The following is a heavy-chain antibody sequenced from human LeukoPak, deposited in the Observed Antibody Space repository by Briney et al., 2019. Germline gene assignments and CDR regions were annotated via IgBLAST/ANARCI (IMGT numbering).Heavy chain of an antibody. CDR2: IHPNNGGT. V-gene: IGHV1-2*02. CDR1: GYTFTDYY. D-gene: IGHD6-6*01. J-gene: IGHJ4*02. CDR3: GRKSAARKTSEFDY. Sequence: ASVRLSCKASGYTFTDYYMNWVRQAPGQGLEWMGWIHPNNGGTNYAQKFQGRVTMTRDTSISTAYMELSRLTSDDTAVYYCGRKSAARKTSEFDYWGQAAMATVSS.